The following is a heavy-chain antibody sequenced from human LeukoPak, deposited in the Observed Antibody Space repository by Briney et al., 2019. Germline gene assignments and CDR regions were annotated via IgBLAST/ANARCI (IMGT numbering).Heavy chain of an antibody. D-gene: IGHD3-16*01. V-gene: IGHV3-30*02. CDR1: GFTFSSYG. Sequence: PGGSLRLSCAASGFTFSSYGMHWVRQAPGKGLEWVAFIRYDGSNKYYADSVKGRFTISRDNSKNTLYLQMNSLRAEDTAVYYCAKAPGVHGGRYYYYYMDVWGKGTTVTISS. CDR2: IRYDGSNK. CDR3: AKAPGVHGGRYYYYYMDV. J-gene: IGHJ6*03.